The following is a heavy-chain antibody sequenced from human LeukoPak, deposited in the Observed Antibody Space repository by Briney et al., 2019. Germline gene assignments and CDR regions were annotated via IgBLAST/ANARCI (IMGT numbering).Heavy chain of an antibody. J-gene: IGHJ4*02. CDR1: GGSISSSRYY. V-gene: IGHV4-39*07. Sequence: PWETLSLTCTVSGGSISSSRYYWGWIRQPPGKGLEWFGGIYYSGSTYSNPSLKRRVTISVDTSKNQFSLNLSSVTPADTAVYYCARELTQDSSGYYPHFDYWGQGTLVTVSS. D-gene: IGHD3-22*01. CDR3: ARELTQDSSGYYPHFDY. CDR2: IYYSGST.